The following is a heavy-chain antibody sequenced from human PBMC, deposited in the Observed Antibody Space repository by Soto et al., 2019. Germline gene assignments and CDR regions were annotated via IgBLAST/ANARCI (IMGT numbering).Heavy chain of an antibody. CDR1: GGSFKSGSYS. CDR3: AREPLAHSYFDF. CDR2: VYHTGRT. Sequence: SETLSLTCTVSGGSFKSGSYSWSWIRQPPGKGLEWIGYVYHTGRTSYNPSLKSRVSISMDTSKNQFSLNLDSVTAADTAVYFCAREPLAHSYFDFWGQGILVTVS. J-gene: IGHJ4*02. V-gene: IGHV4-61*01.